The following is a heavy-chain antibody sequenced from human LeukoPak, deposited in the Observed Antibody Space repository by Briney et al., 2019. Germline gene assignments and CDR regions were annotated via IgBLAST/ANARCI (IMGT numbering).Heavy chain of an antibody. V-gene: IGHV1-2*02. CDR3: ARDFPLVSGDFDY. Sequence: ASVKVSCKASGYTFTGYYMHWVRQAPGQGLEWMGWINPNSGGTNYAQKFQGRVTMTRDTSISTAYMELRSLRSDDTAVYYCARDFPLVSGDFDYWGQGTLVTVSS. D-gene: IGHD3-16*01. J-gene: IGHJ4*02. CDR1: GYTFTGYY. CDR2: INPNSGGT.